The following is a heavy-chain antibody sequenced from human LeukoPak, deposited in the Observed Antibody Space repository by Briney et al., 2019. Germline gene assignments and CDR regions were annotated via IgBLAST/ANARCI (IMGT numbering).Heavy chain of an antibody. Sequence: ASVKVSCKASGYAFTSYSFSWVRQAPGQRLEWMGWISTYNGNTNYAQKFQGRVTMTTDTPTSTAYMELRSLTSDDTAVYYCARDSVYSSGTYGLWGQGTLVTVSS. CDR2: ISTYNGNT. V-gene: IGHV1-18*01. D-gene: IGHD3-10*01. CDR3: ARDSVYSSGTYGL. CDR1: GYAFTSYS. J-gene: IGHJ4*02.